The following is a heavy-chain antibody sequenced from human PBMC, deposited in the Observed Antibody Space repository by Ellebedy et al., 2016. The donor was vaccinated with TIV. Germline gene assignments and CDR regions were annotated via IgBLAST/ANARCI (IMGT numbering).Heavy chain of an antibody. CDR3: ARDINGDSAFDY. CDR2: IHDRGST. J-gene: IGHJ4*02. Sequence: SETLSLTXTVSGGSISSGGYYWSWIRQHPGKGLEWIGYIHDRGSTYYNPSLKSRVAMSVDTSENQFSLKLSSVTAADTAVYYCARDINGDSAFDYWGQGTLVTVSS. V-gene: IGHV4-31*03. D-gene: IGHD2-21*02. CDR1: GGSISSGGYY.